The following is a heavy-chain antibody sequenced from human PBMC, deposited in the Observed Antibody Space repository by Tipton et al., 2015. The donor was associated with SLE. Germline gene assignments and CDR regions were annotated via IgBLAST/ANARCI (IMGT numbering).Heavy chain of an antibody. Sequence: SLRLSCTGSGFTFGDDGLGWVRQAPGKGLEWVGLIKSKHYGGTTKYAASVKGRFTISRDDSRNIAYLQINNLRVEDTAVYYCSRDGTFRGPGTLVTVSS. CDR1: GFTFGDDG. CDR3: SRDGTF. CDR2: IKSKHYGGTT. J-gene: IGHJ4*02. D-gene: IGHD1-26*01. V-gene: IGHV3-49*04.